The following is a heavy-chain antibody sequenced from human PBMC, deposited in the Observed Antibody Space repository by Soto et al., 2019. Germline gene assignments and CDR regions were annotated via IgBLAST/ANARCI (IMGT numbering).Heavy chain of an antibody. CDR2: IIPFFGTA. CDR1: GGTFSSYA. CDR3: ARDRSIAEAGHYYYNGMDV. J-gene: IGHJ6*02. Sequence: QVQLVQSGAEVKKTGSSVKVSCKASGGTFSSYAISWVRQAPGQGLEWMGGIIPFFGTANYAQKFQGRITITADESPSTAYRERSSLRSEYTAVYYCARDRSIAEAGHYYYNGMDVWGQGTTVTVSS. V-gene: IGHV1-69*01. D-gene: IGHD6-13*01.